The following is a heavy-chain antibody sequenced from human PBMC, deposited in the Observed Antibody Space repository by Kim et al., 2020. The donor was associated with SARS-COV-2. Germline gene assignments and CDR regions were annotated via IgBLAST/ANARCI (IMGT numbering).Heavy chain of an antibody. Sequence: GGSLRLSCSASGFTFNTYGMHWVRQPPGKGLEWVAVIWFDGSDKYYADSVKGRFTISRDNSKDTLYLQMRSLRAEDTALYYCARGPHYDSWSGYSDYYYGMDVWGQGTTVTVPS. J-gene: IGHJ6*02. CDR3: ARGPHYDSWSGYSDYYYGMDV. CDR1: GFTFNTYG. D-gene: IGHD3-3*01. CDR2: IWFDGSDK. V-gene: IGHV3-33*01.